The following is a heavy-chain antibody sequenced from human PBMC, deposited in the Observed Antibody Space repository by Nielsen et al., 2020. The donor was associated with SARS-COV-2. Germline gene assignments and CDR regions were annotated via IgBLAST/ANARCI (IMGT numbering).Heavy chain of an antibody. V-gene: IGHV1-24*01. CDR1: GYTLTDLS. D-gene: IGHD3-3*01. J-gene: IGHJ4*02. CDR3: ATGGVYYDFWSGYYDY. Sequence: ASVKVSCKVSGYTLTDLSMHWVRQAPGKGLEWMGGFDPEDGETIYAQKFQGRVTMTEDTSTDTAYMELSSLRSEDTAVYYCATGGVYYDFWSGYYDYWGQGTLVTVSS. CDR2: FDPEDGET.